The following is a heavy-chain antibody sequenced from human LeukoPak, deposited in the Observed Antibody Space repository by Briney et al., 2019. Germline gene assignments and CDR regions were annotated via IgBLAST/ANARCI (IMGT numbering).Heavy chain of an antibody. CDR1: RYSFTSYW. J-gene: IGHJ3*02. V-gene: IGHV5-51*01. CDR2: LYPCDSDT. CDR3: ATSPGAFDI. Sequence: VESLKISCMGSRYSFTSYWIAWVRQMTGKCLDWMEILYPCDSDTSYSPSFQSHVTRSPDKAISIPYLQWSSLKASDTAMYYCATSPGAFDIWGQGTMVTVSS.